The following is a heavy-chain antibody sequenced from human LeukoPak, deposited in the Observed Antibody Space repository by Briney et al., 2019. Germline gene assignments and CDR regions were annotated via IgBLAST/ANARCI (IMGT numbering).Heavy chain of an antibody. CDR1: GASVSRNW. CDR3: AGYGSGGF. Sequence: PSETLSLTRTVSGASVSRNWWRCVRHPPGEGLEWVSYICSSSSTINYADSVKGRFTISRDNAKNSLYLHMNSLGADDTAVYYCAGYGSGGFWGQGTLVTVSS. CDR2: ICSSSSTI. D-gene: IGHD3-10*01. V-gene: IGHV3-48*04. J-gene: IGHJ4*02.